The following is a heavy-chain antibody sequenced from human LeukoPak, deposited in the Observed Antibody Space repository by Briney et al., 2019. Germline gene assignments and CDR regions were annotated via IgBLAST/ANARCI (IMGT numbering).Heavy chain of an antibody. V-gene: IGHV4-59*01. CDR2: IYYSGSP. J-gene: IGHJ4*02. D-gene: IGHD1-26*01. CDR3: AREEALGSGSFDY. Sequence: SETLSLTCTVSGGSISTYYWSWIRQPPGKGLEWIGYIYYSGSPSYNPSLKSRVTISVDTSKNQFSLKLSSVTAADTAVYYCAREEALGSGSFDYWGQGTLVTVSS. CDR1: GGSISTYY.